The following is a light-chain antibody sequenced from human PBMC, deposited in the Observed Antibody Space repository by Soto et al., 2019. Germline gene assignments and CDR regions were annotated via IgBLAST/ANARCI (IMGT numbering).Light chain of an antibody. CDR3: SSYTSSSTPRV. CDR1: SSDVGGYNY. Sequence: QFALTQPASVSGSPGQSITISCTGTSSDVGGYNYVSWYQQHPGKAPKLMIYEVSNRPSGVSNRFSGSKSGNTASLTISGLQAEDEADYYCSSYTSSSTPRVFGGGTKLTVL. V-gene: IGLV2-14*01. CDR2: EVS. J-gene: IGLJ2*01.